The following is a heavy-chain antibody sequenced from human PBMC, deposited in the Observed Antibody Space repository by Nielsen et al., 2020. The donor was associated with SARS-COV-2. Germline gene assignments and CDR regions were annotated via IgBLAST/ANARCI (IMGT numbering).Heavy chain of an antibody. Sequence: GGSLRLSCVASGFTFSTYAMSWVRQAPGKGLEWVSVIYSGGSTYYADSVKGRFTISRDNSKNTLYLQMNSLRAEDTAVYYCARVRVSNWFDPWGQGTLVTVSS. D-gene: IGHD2/OR15-2a*01. J-gene: IGHJ5*02. CDR2: IYSGGST. V-gene: IGHV3-53*01. CDR3: ARVRVSNWFDP. CDR1: GFTFSTYA.